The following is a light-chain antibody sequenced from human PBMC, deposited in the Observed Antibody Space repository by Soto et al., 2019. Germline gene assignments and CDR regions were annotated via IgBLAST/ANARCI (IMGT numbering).Light chain of an antibody. V-gene: IGLV2-23*01. Sequence: QSVLTQPASVSGSPGQSITISCTGTSSDVGSYNLVSWYQQHPGKAPKLMIYEGNKRPSGVSNRFSGSKSANTASLTISGRQTEDEADYYCCSYAGTNTFVFGSGTKLIVL. CDR2: EGN. J-gene: IGLJ1*01. CDR1: SSDVGSYNL. CDR3: CSYAGTNTFV.